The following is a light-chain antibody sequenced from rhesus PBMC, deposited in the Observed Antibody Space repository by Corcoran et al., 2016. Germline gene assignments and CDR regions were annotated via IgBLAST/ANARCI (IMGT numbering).Light chain of an antibody. CDR1: QGINNY. Sequence: DIQMTQSPSSLSASVGDRVTITCRASQGINNYLSWYQQKPGKAPKPLIYFASKLETGVPSRFSGSRSRTDYTLTISSLQPGDIATYYCQQYNNSPLTFGGGTKVEIK. J-gene: IGKJ4*01. V-gene: IGKV1-66*01. CDR3: QQYNNSPLT. CDR2: FAS.